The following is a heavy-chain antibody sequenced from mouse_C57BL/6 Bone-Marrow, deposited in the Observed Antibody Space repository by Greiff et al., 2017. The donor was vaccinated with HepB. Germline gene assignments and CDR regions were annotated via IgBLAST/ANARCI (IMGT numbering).Heavy chain of an antibody. V-gene: IGHV5-9-1*02. J-gene: IGHJ4*01. CDR1: GFTFSSYA. D-gene: IGHD1-1*01. Sequence: EVHLVESGEGLVKPGGSLKLSCAASGFTFSSYAMSWVRQTPEKRLEWVAYISSGGDYIYYADTVKGRFTISRDNARNTLYLQMSSLKSEDTAMYYCTREHPFYYYGSKFHYNAMDYWGQGTSVTVSS. CDR3: TREHPFYYYGSKFHYNAMDY. CDR2: ISSGGDYI.